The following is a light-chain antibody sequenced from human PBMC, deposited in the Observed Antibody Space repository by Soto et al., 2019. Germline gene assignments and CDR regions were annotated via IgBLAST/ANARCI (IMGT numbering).Light chain of an antibody. CDR2: DAS. Sequence: PVNLSVSLGERATLSCRASQSVNRNLAWYHQKPGQAPRLLIYDASARATDIPPRISGSGSGTEFTLIISSLQSEDFAIYYCQQYNNWPLTFGQGTKLEIK. CDR3: QQYNNWPLT. J-gene: IGKJ2*01. CDR1: QSVNRN. V-gene: IGKV3-15*01.